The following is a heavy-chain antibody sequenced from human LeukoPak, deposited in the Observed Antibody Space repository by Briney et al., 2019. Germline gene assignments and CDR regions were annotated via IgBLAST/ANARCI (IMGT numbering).Heavy chain of an antibody. D-gene: IGHD6-19*01. Sequence: PSETLSLTCTVSGGSISSYYWSWIRQPPGKGLEWIGYIYYSGSTNYNPSLKSRVTISVDTSKNQFSLKLSSVTAADTAVYYCARAQPGYSSGDDALDIWGQGTMVTISS. CDR2: IYYSGST. CDR3: ARAQPGYSSGDDALDI. CDR1: GGSISSYY. V-gene: IGHV4-59*01. J-gene: IGHJ3*02.